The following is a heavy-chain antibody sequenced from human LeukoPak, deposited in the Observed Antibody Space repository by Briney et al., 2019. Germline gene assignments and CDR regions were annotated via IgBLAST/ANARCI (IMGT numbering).Heavy chain of an antibody. CDR2: ISYDGSNK. Sequence: PGGSLRLSCAASGFTFSSYGMHWVRQAPGKGLEWVAVISYDGSNKYYADSVKGRVTISRDNSKNTLFLQMNSLRAEDTAVYYCAKRVGAIHDAFDIWGQGTMVTVSS. J-gene: IGHJ3*02. CDR3: AKRVGAIHDAFDI. D-gene: IGHD1-26*01. V-gene: IGHV3-30*18. CDR1: GFTFSSYG.